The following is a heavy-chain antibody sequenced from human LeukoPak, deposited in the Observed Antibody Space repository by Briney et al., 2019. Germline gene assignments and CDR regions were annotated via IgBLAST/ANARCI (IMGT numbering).Heavy chain of an antibody. CDR1: GGSISSTSFS. V-gene: IGHV4-39*01. D-gene: IGHD2-2*01. CDR3: ARSVSTWSHTTIYSSFYLDV. Sequence: PSETLSLTCALSGGSISSTSFSWNWISQSPGKGLEWVVSVYYSGRTNYSPSLNSRVTISVATSKTQFSLTLTSVSAADTAFSFCARSVSTWSHTTIYSSFYLDVWGKGTPVTVSS. J-gene: IGHJ6*03. CDR2: VYYSGRT.